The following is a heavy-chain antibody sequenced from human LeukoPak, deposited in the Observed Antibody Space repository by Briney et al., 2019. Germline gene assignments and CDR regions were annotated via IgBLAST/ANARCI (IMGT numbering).Heavy chain of an antibody. D-gene: IGHD5-18*01. CDR2: IIPIFCTA. Sequence: SVKVSCKASGGTFSSYAISWVRQAPGQGLEWMGRIIPIFCTANYAQKFQGRVTITTDESTSTAYMELSSLRSEDTAVYYCAREQVDTAMVTDYWGQGTLVTVSS. J-gene: IGHJ4*02. CDR3: AREQVDTAMVTDY. V-gene: IGHV1-69*05. CDR1: GGTFSSYA.